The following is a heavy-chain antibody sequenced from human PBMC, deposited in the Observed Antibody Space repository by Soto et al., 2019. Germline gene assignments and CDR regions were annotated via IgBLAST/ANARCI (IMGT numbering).Heavy chain of an antibody. V-gene: IGHV3-15*07. J-gene: IGHJ3*02. D-gene: IGHD3-22*01. CDR1: GFTFSNAW. CDR2: IKSKTDGGTT. Sequence: PGGSLRLSCAASGFTFSNAWMNWVRQAPGKGLEWVGRIKSKTDGGTTDYAAPVKGRFTISRDDSKNTLYLQMNSLKTEDTAVYYCTTGEDYYDNGDAFDIWGQGTMVTVSS. CDR3: TTGEDYYDNGDAFDI.